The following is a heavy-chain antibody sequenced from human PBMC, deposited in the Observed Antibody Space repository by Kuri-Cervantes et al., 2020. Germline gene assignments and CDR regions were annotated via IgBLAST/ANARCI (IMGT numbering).Heavy chain of an antibody. CDR2: IIPILGIA. CDR3: ARDFAPDRISQWLVNYYGMDV. CDR1: GGTFSSYT. J-gene: IGHJ6*02. V-gene: IGHV1-69*04. Sequence: SVKVSCKASGGTFSSYTISWVRQAPGQGLEWMGRIIPILGIANYAQKLQGRVTITADKSTSTAYMELSSLRSEDTAVYYCARDFAPDRISQWLVNYYGMDVWGQGTTVTVSS. D-gene: IGHD6-19*01.